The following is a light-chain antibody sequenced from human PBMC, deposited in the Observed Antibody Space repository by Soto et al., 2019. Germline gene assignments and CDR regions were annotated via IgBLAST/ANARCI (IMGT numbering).Light chain of an antibody. V-gene: IGKV3-15*01. Sequence: EIVMTQSPATLSVSPGERATLSCRASQSVSSNLAWYQQKPGQAPRLLIYGESARATGIPARFSGSGSGTDFTLTISRLEPEDFAVYYCQHYGSSLITFGQGTRLEIK. J-gene: IGKJ5*01. CDR2: GES. CDR3: QHYGSSLIT. CDR1: QSVSSN.